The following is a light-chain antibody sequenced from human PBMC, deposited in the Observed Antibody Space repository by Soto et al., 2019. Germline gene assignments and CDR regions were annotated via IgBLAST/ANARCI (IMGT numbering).Light chain of an antibody. J-gene: IGKJ5*01. CDR3: QQRSNWPPYT. Sequence: EIVLTQSPGTLSLSPGERATLSCRASQNLSSKFLAWYQQKPGQSPRLLIYGAFYRATGIPDRFIGSGSGTDLTLTISSLEPEDFAVYYCQQRSNWPPYTFGQGTRLEI. CDR2: GAF. CDR1: QNLSSKF. V-gene: IGKV3D-20*02.